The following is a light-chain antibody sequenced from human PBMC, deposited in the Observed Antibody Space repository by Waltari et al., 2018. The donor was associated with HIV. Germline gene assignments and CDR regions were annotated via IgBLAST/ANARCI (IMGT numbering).Light chain of an antibody. J-gene: IGLJ2*01. CDR1: SSDVGGYNA. V-gene: IGLV2-14*01. CDR3: SSYTSSDTVV. Sequence: QSALTQPASVSGSPGQSISISCTGTSSDVGGYNAVSWYQQHPANAPKLVILEVSNRPSVVSNRFAGSKSGNRASLTISGLQAEDEAYYYCSSYTSSDTVVFGGGTKVTVL. CDR2: EVS.